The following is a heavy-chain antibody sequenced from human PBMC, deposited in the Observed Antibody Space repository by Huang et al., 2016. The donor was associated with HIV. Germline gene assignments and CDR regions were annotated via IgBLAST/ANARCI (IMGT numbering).Heavy chain of an antibody. Sequence: EVQLVESGGGLVQPGGSLRLSCAASGFTFSSYWMHWVRQAPGKGLVWCSRINMDGSSSGYADSVKGRFTISRDNAKNTLYLQMNSLRAEDTAVYYCVRDPRIQSWLNYFDYWGQGTLVSVSS. CDR3: VRDPRIQSWLNYFDY. CDR1: GFTFSSYW. D-gene: IGHD3-22*01. V-gene: IGHV3-74*01. CDR2: INMDGSSS. J-gene: IGHJ4*02.